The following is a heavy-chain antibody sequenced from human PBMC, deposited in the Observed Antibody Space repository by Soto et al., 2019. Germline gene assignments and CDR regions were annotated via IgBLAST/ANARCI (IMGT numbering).Heavy chain of an antibody. CDR2: IYYSGST. CDR3: ARGDLVGNPDY. J-gene: IGHJ4*02. V-gene: IGHV4-39*02. CDR1: GGSVSSGSYY. D-gene: IGHD1-26*01. Sequence: SETLSLTCTVSGGSVSSGSYYWSWIRQPPGKGLEWIGSIYYSGSTYYNPSLKSRVTMSVNTSISTAYMELSGLISYDTAVYYCARGDLVGNPDYWGQGTLVTVSS.